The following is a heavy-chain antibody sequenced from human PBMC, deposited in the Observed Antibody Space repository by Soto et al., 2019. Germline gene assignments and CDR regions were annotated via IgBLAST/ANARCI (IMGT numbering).Heavy chain of an antibody. CDR3: AKVRADYYYGSGPFDY. J-gene: IGHJ4*02. V-gene: IGHV3-30*18. Sequence: QVQLGESGGGVVQPGRSLRLSCAASGFTFSSYGMHWVRQAPGKGLEWVALITSDGSNKYYADSVKGRFTISRDNSKNTLYLQMNSLRAEDTAVYYCAKVRADYYYGSGPFDYWGQGSLVTVSS. CDR1: GFTFSSYG. CDR2: ITSDGSNK. D-gene: IGHD3-10*01.